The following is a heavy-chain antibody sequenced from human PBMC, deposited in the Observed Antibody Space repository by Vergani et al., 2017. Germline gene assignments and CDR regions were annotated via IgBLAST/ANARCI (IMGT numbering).Heavy chain of an antibody. J-gene: IGHJ4*02. CDR1: GFTFSSYA. CDR3: AKRPPGGYCYFDY. Sequence: EVQLLESGGGLVQPGGSLRLSCAASGFTFSSYAMSWVRQAPGRGLEWVSAISGSGGSTYYADSVKGRFTISRDNSKNTLYLQMNSLRAEDTAVYYGAKRPPGGYCYFDYWGQGTLVTGSS. V-gene: IGHV3-23*01. D-gene: IGHD2-21*02. CDR2: ISGSGGST.